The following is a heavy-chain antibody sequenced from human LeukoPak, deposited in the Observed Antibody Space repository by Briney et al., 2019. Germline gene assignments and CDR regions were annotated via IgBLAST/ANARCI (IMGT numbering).Heavy chain of an antibody. CDR2: IISDGSTT. CDR1: GFTFSSYW. Sequence: QPGGSLRLSCAASGFTFSSYWMQWVRQAPGKGLVWVSRIISDGSTTNYADSVKGRFTISRDNAKNTLYLQMNSLRAEDTAVYYCAKAGSSGWYIVYWGQGTLVTVSS. V-gene: IGHV3-74*01. J-gene: IGHJ4*02. D-gene: IGHD6-19*01. CDR3: AKAGSSGWYIVY.